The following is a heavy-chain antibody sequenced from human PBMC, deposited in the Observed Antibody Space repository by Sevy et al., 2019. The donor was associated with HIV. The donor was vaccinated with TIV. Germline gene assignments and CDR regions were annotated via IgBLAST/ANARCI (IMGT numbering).Heavy chain of an antibody. Sequence: SGPTLVNPTQTLTLTCTFSGFSLSTAGVGVGWIRQPPGKALDCLALIYWDEDKRYRTSLRSRLTINKDTSKNQVVLTMTNMDPVDTATYYCVHSLMRGNGMDVWGQGTTVTVSS. V-gene: IGHV2-5*02. CDR2: IYWDEDK. J-gene: IGHJ6*02. CDR3: VHSLMRGNGMDV. CDR1: GFSLSTAGVG.